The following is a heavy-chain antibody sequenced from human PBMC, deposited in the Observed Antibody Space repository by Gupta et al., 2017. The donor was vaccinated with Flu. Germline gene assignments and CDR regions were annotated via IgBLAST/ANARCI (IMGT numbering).Heavy chain of an antibody. J-gene: IGHJ4*02. CDR3: ARGHWDN. CDR1: GFPLSSHD. CDR2: ISPSATI. Sequence: EVQLVESGGGSVQPGGSLRLSFVASGFPLSSHDMSWVRQAPGRRLEWVSFISPSATIYYGDPVRGRFTISRDNAKNSLYLQMSGLRDEDTAVYYCARGHWDNWGQGTLVTVSS. V-gene: IGHV3-48*03.